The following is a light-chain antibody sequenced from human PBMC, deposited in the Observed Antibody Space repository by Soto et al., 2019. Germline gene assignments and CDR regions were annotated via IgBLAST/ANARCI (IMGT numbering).Light chain of an antibody. CDR1: QSVSTT. J-gene: IGKJ2*01. V-gene: IGKV3-15*01. Sequence: EIMMTQSPATLSVSPGERATLSCRASQSVSTTLAWYQQKPGQPPRLLIYRASHRATGVPARFSGGGSGAEFTLTISGLQSEDFAVYYCQQYDNWPYTFGQGTKLDIK. CDR3: QQYDNWPYT. CDR2: RAS.